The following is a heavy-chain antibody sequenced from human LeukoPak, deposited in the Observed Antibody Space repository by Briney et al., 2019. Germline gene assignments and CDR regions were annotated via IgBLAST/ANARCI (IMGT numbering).Heavy chain of an antibody. Sequence: PGGSLRLSCAASGFTFSDYYMSWIRQAPGKGLEWVSYISSSGSTIYYADSVKGRITISRDNAKNSLYLQMNSLRAEDTAVYYCARVCRTIAVAGTANWFDPWGQGTLVTVSS. D-gene: IGHD6-19*01. CDR2: ISSSGSTI. V-gene: IGHV3-11*01. CDR3: ARVCRTIAVAGTANWFDP. CDR1: GFTFSDYY. J-gene: IGHJ5*02.